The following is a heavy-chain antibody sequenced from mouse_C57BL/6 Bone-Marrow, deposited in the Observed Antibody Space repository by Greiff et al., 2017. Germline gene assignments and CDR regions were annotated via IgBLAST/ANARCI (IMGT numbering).Heavy chain of an antibody. D-gene: IGHD1-1*02. CDR3: AREGGWVYDWFAY. V-gene: IGHV1-81*01. CDR2: IYPRSGNT. J-gene: IGHJ3*01. Sequence: VQLQQSGAELARPGASVKLSCKASGYTFTSYGISWVKQRTGQGLEWIGEIYPRSGNTYYNEKFKGKATLTADKSSSTAYMELRSLTSEDSAVYYCAREGGWVYDWFAYWGQGTLVTVAA. CDR1: GYTFTSYG.